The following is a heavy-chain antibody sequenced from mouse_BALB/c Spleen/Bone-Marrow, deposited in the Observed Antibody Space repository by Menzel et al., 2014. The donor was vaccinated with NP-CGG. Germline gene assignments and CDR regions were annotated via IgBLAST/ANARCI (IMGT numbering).Heavy chain of an antibody. Sequence: EVKLTESGGGLVQPGGSMKLSCVASGFTFSDAWMDWVRQSPEKGLEWVAEIRNIADNHATYYAESVKGRFTTSRDDSKSSVYLQMNSLRAEDTGIYYCTPRPLAYWGQGTLVTVSA. J-gene: IGHJ3*01. CDR2: IRNIADNHAT. V-gene: IGHV6-6*01. CDR3: TPRPLAY. CDR1: GFTFSDAW.